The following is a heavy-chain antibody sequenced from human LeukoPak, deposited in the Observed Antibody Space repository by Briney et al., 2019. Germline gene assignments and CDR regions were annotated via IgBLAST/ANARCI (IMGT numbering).Heavy chain of an antibody. V-gene: IGHV3-7*01. CDR2: IKQDGSEK. Sequence: GGSLRLSCAASGFTFSSYWMSWVRQAPGKGLEWVANIKQDGSEKYYVDSVKGRFTISRDNAKNSLYLQMNSLRAEDTAVYYCARDYYGSGSYSLFHYFDYWGQGTLVTVSS. CDR1: GFTFSSYW. J-gene: IGHJ4*02. D-gene: IGHD3-10*01. CDR3: ARDYYGSGSYSLFHYFDY.